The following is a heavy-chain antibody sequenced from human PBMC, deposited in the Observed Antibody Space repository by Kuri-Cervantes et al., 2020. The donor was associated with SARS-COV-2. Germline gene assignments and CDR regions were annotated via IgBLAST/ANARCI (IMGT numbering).Heavy chain of an antibody. CDR1: GFSFSSYG. Sequence: GESLKISCAASGFSFSSYGFHWVRQAPGKGLEWVAVISYDTRNKYYADSVKGRFTISRDNSKNTLYLQVNSLRAEDTAVYYCAKLLPAAREYYFDYWGQGTLVTVSS. J-gene: IGHJ4*02. V-gene: IGHV3-30*18. CDR3: AKLLPAAREYYFDY. D-gene: IGHD2-2*01. CDR2: ISYDTRNK.